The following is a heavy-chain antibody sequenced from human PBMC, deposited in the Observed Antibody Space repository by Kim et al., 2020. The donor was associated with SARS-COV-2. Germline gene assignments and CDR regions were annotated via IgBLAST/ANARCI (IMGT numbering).Heavy chain of an antibody. D-gene: IGHD1-26*01. J-gene: IGHJ4*02. V-gene: IGHV3-30*04. CDR3: ARARSGSYSYYFDY. CDR2: ISYDGSNK. Sequence: GGSLRLSCAASGFTFSSYATHWVRQAPGKGLEWVAVISYDGSNKYYADSVKGRFTISRDNSKNTLYLQMNSLRAEDTAVYYCARARSGSYSYYFDYWGQGTLVTVSS. CDR1: GFTFSSYA.